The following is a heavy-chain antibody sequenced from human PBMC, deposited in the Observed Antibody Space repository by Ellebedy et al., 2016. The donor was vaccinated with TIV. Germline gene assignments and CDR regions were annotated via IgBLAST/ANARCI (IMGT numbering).Heavy chain of an antibody. CDR3: TRFEIISGGGYGMDV. D-gene: IGHD3-16*01. V-gene: IGHV3-13*01. CDR1: GFTFSRYD. J-gene: IGHJ6*02. Sequence: GESLKISCAASGFTFSRYDMHWVRQSTRKGLEWVASIDNAGDTYYPGSVKGRFTISRENAKNSLYLQMNSLRVEGTAVYYCTRFEIISGGGYGMDVWGQGTTVTVSS. CDR2: IDNAGDT.